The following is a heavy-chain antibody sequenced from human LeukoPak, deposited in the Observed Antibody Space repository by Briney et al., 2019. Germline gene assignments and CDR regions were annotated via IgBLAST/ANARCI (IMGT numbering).Heavy chain of an antibody. D-gene: IGHD3-10*01. CDR3: ASSSSLASGTPDY. CDR2: IIPIFGTA. J-gene: IGHJ4*02. Sequence: SVKVSCRASGGTFSSYAISWVRQAPGQGLEWMGGIIPIFGTANYAQKFQGRVTITADESTSTAYMELSSLRSEDTAVYYCASSSSLASGTPDYWGQGTLVTVPS. CDR1: GGTFSSYA. V-gene: IGHV1-69*13.